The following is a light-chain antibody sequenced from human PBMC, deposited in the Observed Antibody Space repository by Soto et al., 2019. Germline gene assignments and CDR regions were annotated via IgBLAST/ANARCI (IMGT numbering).Light chain of an antibody. CDR3: VQRSTWPWT. J-gene: IGKJ1*01. CDR1: QSVSNY. CDR2: DTF. V-gene: IGKV3-11*01. Sequence: IVLTQSPATLSLSPGARATLSCRAGQSVSNYLAWYQQKPGQAPRLLIYDTFNRATGIPARVSGSGSGTDFTITISSVEPEDLAGYFCVQRSTWPWTSGQGTKVEIK.